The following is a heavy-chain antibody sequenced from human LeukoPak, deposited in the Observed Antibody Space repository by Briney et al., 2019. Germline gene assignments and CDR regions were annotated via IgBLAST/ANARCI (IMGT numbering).Heavy chain of an antibody. D-gene: IGHD4-23*01. CDR2: IYYSGST. CDR1: GGSISSSSYY. V-gene: IGHV4-39*01. CDR3: ARQDYGGSGY. J-gene: IGHJ4*02. Sequence: PSETLSLTCTVSGGSISSSSYYWGWIRQPPGKGLEWIGSIYYSGSTYYNPSLKSRVTISVDTSKNQFSLKLSSVTAADTAVYYCARQDYGGSGYWGQGTLVTVSS.